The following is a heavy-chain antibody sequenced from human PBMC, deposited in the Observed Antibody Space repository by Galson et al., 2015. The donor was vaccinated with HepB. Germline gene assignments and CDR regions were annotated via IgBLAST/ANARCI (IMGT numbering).Heavy chain of an antibody. CDR2: ISYDGINK. CDR3: AKNYVEYSRYYFDY. J-gene: IGHJ4*02. D-gene: IGHD2/OR15-2a*01. CDR1: GFTFSNYP. V-gene: IGHV3-30*04. Sequence: SLRLSCAPPGFTFSNYPMHWVRQAPGKGLEWVAVISYDGINKYYADSVKGRFTISRDNSKTTLYLQMNSLRAEDTAVYYCAKNYVEYSRYYFDYWGQGTLVTVSS.